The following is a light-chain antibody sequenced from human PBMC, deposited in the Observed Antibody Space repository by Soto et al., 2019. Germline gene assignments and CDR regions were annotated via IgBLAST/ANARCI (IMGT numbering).Light chain of an antibody. J-gene: IGLJ1*01. V-gene: IGLV1-47*01. CDR3: ATWDDSVSGYV. CDR2: RND. CDR1: SSNLGTHY. Sequence: QSSRSHPPSASGTPGHRVTISCSGSSSNLGTHYAYWYQHLPGTAPTLLIYRNDQRPSGVPDRFSGSRSGTSASLAISGLRSEDEADCYCATWDDSVSGYVFGTGTKGTAL.